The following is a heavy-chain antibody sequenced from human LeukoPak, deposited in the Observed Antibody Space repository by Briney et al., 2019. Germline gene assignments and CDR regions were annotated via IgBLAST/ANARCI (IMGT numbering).Heavy chain of an antibody. D-gene: IGHD2-15*01. CDR2: IYYSGST. Sequence: SETLSLTCTVSGGSISSYYWSWIRQPPGKGLEWIGYIYYSGSTNYNPSLKSRVTISVDTSKNQFSLKLSSVTAADAAVYYCASGYCSGGSCYSGGWYFDLWGRGTLVTVSS. CDR1: GGSISSYY. J-gene: IGHJ2*01. CDR3: ASGYCSGGSCYSGGWYFDL. V-gene: IGHV4-59*01.